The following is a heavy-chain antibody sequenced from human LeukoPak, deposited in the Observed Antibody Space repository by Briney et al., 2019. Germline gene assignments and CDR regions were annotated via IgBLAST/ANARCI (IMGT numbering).Heavy chain of an antibody. D-gene: IGHD2-2*01. J-gene: IGHJ3*02. Sequence: GGSLRLSCAASGFTFSNSWMHWVCQAPEKGLEWVADIKCDGSEKCYVDSVKGRLTISRDNAKNSLYLQVNSLRAEDMTVYYCVRGVGSSTSCYVRAFDIWGQGTMVTVSS. CDR3: VRGVGSSTSCYVRAFDI. CDR2: IKCDGSEK. V-gene: IGHV3-52*01. CDR1: GFTFSNSW.